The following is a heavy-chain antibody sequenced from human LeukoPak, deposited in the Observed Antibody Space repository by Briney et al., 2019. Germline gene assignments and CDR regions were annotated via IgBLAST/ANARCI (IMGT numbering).Heavy chain of an antibody. CDR3: ARGGGDGYNYYYYYGMDV. CDR1: GYTFTSYD. J-gene: IGHJ6*02. Sequence: ASVKVSCKASGYTFTSYDINWVRQATGQGLEWMGWMNPNSGNTGYAQRFQGRVTMTRNTSISTAYMELSSLRSEDTAVYYCARGGGDGYNYYYYYGMDVWGQGTTVTVSS. CDR2: MNPNSGNT. D-gene: IGHD5-24*01. V-gene: IGHV1-8*01.